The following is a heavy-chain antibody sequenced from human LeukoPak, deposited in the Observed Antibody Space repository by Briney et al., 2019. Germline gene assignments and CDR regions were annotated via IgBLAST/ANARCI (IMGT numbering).Heavy chain of an antibody. Sequence: GGSLRLSCAASGFTFSSYSMTWVRQAPGKGLEWVSSISSSSSYIYYADSVKGRFTISRDNTKNSLYLQMNSLRAEDTAVYYCASESRLGYCSSTSCYMIYWGRGTLVTVSS. CDR2: ISSSSSYI. CDR1: GFTFSSYS. J-gene: IGHJ4*02. CDR3: ASESRLGYCSSTSCYMIY. V-gene: IGHV3-21*01. D-gene: IGHD2-2*02.